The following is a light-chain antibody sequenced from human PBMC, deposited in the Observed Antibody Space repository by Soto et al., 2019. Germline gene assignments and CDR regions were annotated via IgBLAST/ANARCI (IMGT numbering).Light chain of an antibody. Sequence: DIQMTQSPSSLSASVGDRVTITCQASQDISNYLNWYQQKPGKAPKILIYDASVLETGVPSRLSGGGSGPHFTLTISSLQAEDVATYYCQQFDNLPLTFGGGTKVEIK. V-gene: IGKV1-33*01. CDR2: DAS. J-gene: IGKJ4*01. CDR1: QDISNY. CDR3: QQFDNLPLT.